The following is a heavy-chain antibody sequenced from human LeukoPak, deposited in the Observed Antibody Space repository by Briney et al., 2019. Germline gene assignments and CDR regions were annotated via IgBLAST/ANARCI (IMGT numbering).Heavy chain of an antibody. CDR1: GGSMSNSSYY. J-gene: IGHJ4*02. V-gene: IGHV4-61*02. CDR3: AREGSGSYYGGDY. D-gene: IGHD3-10*01. Sequence: SETLSLTCTVSGGSMSNSSYYWSWIRQPAGKGLEWIGRIYTSGSTNYNPSLKSRVTMSVDTSKNQFSLKLSSVTAADTAVYYCAREGSGSYYGGDYWGQGTLVTVSS. CDR2: IYTSGST.